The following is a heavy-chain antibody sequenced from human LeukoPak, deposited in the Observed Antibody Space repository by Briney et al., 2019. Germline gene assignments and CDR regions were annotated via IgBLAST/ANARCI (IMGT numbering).Heavy chain of an antibody. CDR1: GGSFSGYY. Sequence: NPSETLSLTCAVYGGSFSGYYWSWIRQSPGKGLEWVGEINHSGSTNYNPSLKSRVTISVDTSKNQFSLKLTSVSAADTAVYYCARKESGYEFYWGQGTLVTVSS. CDR3: ARKESGYEFY. CDR2: INHSGST. D-gene: IGHD5-12*01. V-gene: IGHV4-34*01. J-gene: IGHJ4*02.